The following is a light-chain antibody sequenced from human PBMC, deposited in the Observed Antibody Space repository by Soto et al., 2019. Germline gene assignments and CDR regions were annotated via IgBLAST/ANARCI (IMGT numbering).Light chain of an antibody. CDR2: GAS. V-gene: IGKV3-15*01. J-gene: IGKJ1*01. Sequence: EIVLTQSPGTLSLSPGERATLSCRASQTVSTNYLAWYQQKPGQAPRLLTYGASTRATGIPERFSGSGSGTEFSLTINSLQSEDFAVYYCHHYNNWWAFGQGTKVDIK. CDR3: HHYNNWWA. CDR1: QTVSTN.